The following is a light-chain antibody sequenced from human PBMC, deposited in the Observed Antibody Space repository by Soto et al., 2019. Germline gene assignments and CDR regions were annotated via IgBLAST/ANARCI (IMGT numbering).Light chain of an antibody. CDR2: GAS. J-gene: IGKJ1*01. CDR3: QQYGSSPCT. CDR1: QSVSSSY. Sequence: EIVLTQSPCTLSLSPGESATISCRSSQSVSSSYLAWYQQKPGQAPRLLIYGASSRATGIPDRFSGSGAGTDFTLTISRLEPEDFAVYYCQQYGSSPCTFGQGTKVEIK. V-gene: IGKV3-20*01.